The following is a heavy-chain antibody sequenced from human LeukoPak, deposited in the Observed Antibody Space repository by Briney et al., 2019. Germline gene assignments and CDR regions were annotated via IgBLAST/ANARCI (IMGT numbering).Heavy chain of an antibody. CDR3: ARLGRGSFLSYFDY. CDR1: GGSISSYY. V-gene: IGHV4-59*08. J-gene: IGHJ4*02. Sequence: SETLSLTCTVSGGSISSYYWSWIRQPPGKGLEWIGYIYYSGSTNYNPSLKSRVTISVDMSKNQFSLKLTSVSAADTAVYYCARLGRGSFLSYFDYWGQGTLVTVSS. D-gene: IGHD1-26*01. CDR2: IYYSGST.